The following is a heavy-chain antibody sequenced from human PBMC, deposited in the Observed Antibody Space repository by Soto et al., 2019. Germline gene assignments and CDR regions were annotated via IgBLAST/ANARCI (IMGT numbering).Heavy chain of an antibody. CDR1: DRSFSGYH. D-gene: IGHD6-25*01. J-gene: IGHJ4*02. CDR2: INHSGGT. CDR3: ARGWRAAFDH. Sequence: QVQLQQWGAGLLKPSETLSLTCAVNDRSFSGYHWTWFRQPPGKGLEWIGEINHSGGTNYNASLESRVTISLDTSKNQYSLSLASVTAADTAVYYCARGWRAAFDHWGQGTLVPVS. V-gene: IGHV4-34*01.